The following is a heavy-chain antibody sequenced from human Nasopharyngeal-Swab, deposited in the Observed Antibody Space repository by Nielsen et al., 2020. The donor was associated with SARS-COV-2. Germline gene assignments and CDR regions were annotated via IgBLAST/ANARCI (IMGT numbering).Heavy chain of an antibody. V-gene: IGHV4-61*01. CDR1: GGSVSSGSYY. D-gene: IGHD6-13*01. Sequence: SETLSLTCTVSGGSVSSGSYYWSWIRQPPGKGLEWIGYIYYSGSTNYNPSLKSRVTLSVDTSKNQFSLKLSSVTAADTAVYYCARGYSSSWFGYWGQGTLVTVSS. CDR3: ARGYSSSWFGY. J-gene: IGHJ4*02. CDR2: IYYSGST.